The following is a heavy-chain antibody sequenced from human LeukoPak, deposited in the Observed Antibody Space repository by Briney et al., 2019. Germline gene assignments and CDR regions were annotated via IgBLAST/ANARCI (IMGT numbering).Heavy chain of an antibody. CDR3: ARDRYVARYFDY. J-gene: IGHJ4*02. D-gene: IGHD3-16*01. V-gene: IGHV1-2*02. CDR1: GYTFTGCY. CDR2: INPNSGGT. Sequence: GASVKVSCKASGYTFTGCYIHWVRQAPGQALEWMGWINPNSGGTNYAQKFQGRVTMTRDTSITTAYMELSRLRSDDTAVYFCARDRYVARYFDYWGQGTLVTVSS.